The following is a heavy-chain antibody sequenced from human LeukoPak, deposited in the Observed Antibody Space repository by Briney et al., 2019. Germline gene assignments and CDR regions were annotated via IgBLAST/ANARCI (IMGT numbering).Heavy chain of an antibody. CDR3: AKGGYGNYYDSSGYYVY. V-gene: IGHV3-21*01. CDR1: GFAFSNYS. J-gene: IGHJ4*02. CDR2: ISSSSSHI. Sequence: GSLRLSCGAFGFAFSNYSMNWVRPAPGKGLEWVSSISSSSSHISYADSVKGRFAISRDNAENSLYLQMNSLRADDTAVYYCAKGGYGNYYDSSGYYVYWGQGTLVTVSS. D-gene: IGHD3-22*01.